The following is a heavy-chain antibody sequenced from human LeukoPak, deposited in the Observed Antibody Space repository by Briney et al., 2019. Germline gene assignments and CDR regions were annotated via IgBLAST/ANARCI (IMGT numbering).Heavy chain of an antibody. J-gene: IGHJ4*02. D-gene: IGHD3-9*01. CDR2: ISWNSGSI. CDR1: GFTFDDYA. CDR3: ARESRPGHDILVYDY. V-gene: IGHV3-9*01. Sequence: GGSLRLSCAASGFTFDDYAMHWVRQAPGKGLEWVSGISWNSGSIGYADSVKGRFTISRDNAQSSLYLQMNSLRAEDSAVYHCARESRPGHDILVYDYWGQGTLVAVS.